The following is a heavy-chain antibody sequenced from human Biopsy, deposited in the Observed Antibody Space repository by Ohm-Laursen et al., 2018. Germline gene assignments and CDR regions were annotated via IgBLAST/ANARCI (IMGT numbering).Heavy chain of an antibody. CDR1: GVTISGYS. V-gene: IGHV3-21*01. D-gene: IGHD2-2*01. Sequence: LSLTCSASGVTISGYSLNWVRQAPGKGLEWVSSISASSSYIYYADSVKGRFTVAKENSKNSLNLHLNSLRAEDTAVYYWGTEVVPAGIGAQWLDPWGQGTLVTVSS. CDR3: GTEVVPAGIGAQWLDP. J-gene: IGHJ5*02. CDR2: ISASSSYI.